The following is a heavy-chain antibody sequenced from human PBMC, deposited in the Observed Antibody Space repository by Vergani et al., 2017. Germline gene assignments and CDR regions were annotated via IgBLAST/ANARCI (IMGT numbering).Heavy chain of an antibody. D-gene: IGHD2-21*01. Sequence: EVQLLESGGGSVQPGESLRLSCVASGFRFREHGMNWVRQAPGKGLEWVSGISGHDHRTLYADSVKGRFIISRDDSKNTLYLRMSSLRVEVTASYYYAELYGGDGYSPFWGQATMVTVSS. V-gene: IGHV3-23*01. J-gene: IGHJ4*02. CDR3: AELYGGDGYSPF. CDR1: GFRFREHG. CDR2: ISGHDHRT.